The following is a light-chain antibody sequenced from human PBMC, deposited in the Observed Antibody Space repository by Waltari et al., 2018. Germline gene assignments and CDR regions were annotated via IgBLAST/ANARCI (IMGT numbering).Light chain of an antibody. CDR3: SSYAGSSKGV. V-gene: IGLV2-23*02. CDR2: AVS. CDR1: TSDVRNYNH. J-gene: IGLJ2*01. Sequence: QSALTQPASVSGSPGQSITISCTGTTSDVRNYNHVYWYQQHPGKAPKLMIYAVSKRPSGVSDRFSGSKSGDMASLTISGLQPEDEAEYFCSSYAGSSKGVFGGGTKVTVL.